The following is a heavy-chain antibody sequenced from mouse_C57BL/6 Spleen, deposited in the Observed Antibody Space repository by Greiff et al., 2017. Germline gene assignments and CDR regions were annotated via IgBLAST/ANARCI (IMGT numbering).Heavy chain of an antibody. CDR2: ISSGGSYT. V-gene: IGHV5-6*01. CDR3: ASPGSGGYFDV. CDR1: GFTFSSSG. Sequence: EVQLVESGGDLVKPGGSLKLSCAASGFTFSSSGMSWVRQTPDKRLEWVATISSGGSYTYYPDSVKGRFTISRDNAKNTLYLQMSSLKSEDTAMYYCASPGSGGYFDVWGTGTTVTVSS. D-gene: IGHD1-1*01. J-gene: IGHJ1*03.